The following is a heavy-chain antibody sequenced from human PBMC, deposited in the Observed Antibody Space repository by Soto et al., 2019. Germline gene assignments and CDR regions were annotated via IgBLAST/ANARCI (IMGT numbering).Heavy chain of an antibody. CDR2: ISAYNGNT. Sequence: ASVKVSCKASGYTFTSYGISWVRQAPGQGLEWMGWISAYNGNTNYAQKLQGRVTMTTDTSTSTAYMELRSLRSDDTAVYYCARVISRSGSYFYWFDPWGQGTLVTVSS. CDR1: GYTFTSYG. D-gene: IGHD1-26*01. J-gene: IGHJ5*02. V-gene: IGHV1-18*01. CDR3: ARVISRSGSYFYWFDP.